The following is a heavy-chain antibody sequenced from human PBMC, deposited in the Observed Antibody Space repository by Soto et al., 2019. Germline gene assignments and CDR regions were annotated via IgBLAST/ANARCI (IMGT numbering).Heavy chain of an antibody. CDR1: GFSFTTYW. J-gene: IGHJ3*01. V-gene: IGHV5-51*01. D-gene: IGHD3-9*01. CDR3: ARAPNNVNWFPEAFDV. CDR2: IYPGESNV. Sequence: GESLKISCKGSGFSFTTYWIGWVRRMPGKGLEWMEIIYPGESNVRYSPSFQGQVTISDDKSTSTVYLQWSRLEASDSAIYYCARAPNNVNWFPEAFDVWGQGTKVTVSS.